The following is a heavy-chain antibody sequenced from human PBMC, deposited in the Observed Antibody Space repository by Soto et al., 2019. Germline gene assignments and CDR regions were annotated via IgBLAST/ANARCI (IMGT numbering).Heavy chain of an antibody. CDR3: ARAPSWYIFDY. CDR2: INAGNGNT. V-gene: IGHV1-3*01. D-gene: IGHD6-13*01. CDR1: GYTFSSYA. Sequence: QVQLVQSGAEVKKPGASVKVSCKASGYTFSSYAMHWVRQAPGQRLEWMGWINAGNGNTKYSQKFQGRVTITRDTSASTAYMELRSLRSEDTAVYYCARAPSWYIFDYWGQGTLVTVSS. J-gene: IGHJ4*02.